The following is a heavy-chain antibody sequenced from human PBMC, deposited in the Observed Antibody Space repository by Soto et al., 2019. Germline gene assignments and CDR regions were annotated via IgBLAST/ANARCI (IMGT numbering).Heavy chain of an antibody. D-gene: IGHD3-10*01. CDR1: GGSISSYY. CDR3: ARDRGESFFSGSYGMDV. J-gene: IGHJ6*02. CDR2: IYTSGST. V-gene: IGHV4-4*07. Sequence: SETLSLTCTVSGGSISSYYWSWIRQPAGKGLEWIGRIYTSGSTNYNPPLKSRVTMSVDTSKNQFSLKLSSVTAADTAVYYCARDRGESFFSGSYGMDVWGQGTTVTVSS.